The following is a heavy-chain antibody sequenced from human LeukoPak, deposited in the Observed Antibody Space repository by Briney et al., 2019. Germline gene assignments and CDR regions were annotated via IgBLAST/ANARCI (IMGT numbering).Heavy chain of an antibody. Sequence: GGSLRLSCAASGFTFSSYAMSWVRQAPGKGLEWVSAISGSGGSTKYADSVKGRFTISRDNSKNTLYLQMYSLRAEDTAVYYCAKSESGSYLEVYDYWGRGTLVTVSS. D-gene: IGHD1-26*01. CDR2: ISGSGGST. V-gene: IGHV3-23*01. CDR3: AKSESGSYLEVYDY. J-gene: IGHJ4*02. CDR1: GFTFSSYA.